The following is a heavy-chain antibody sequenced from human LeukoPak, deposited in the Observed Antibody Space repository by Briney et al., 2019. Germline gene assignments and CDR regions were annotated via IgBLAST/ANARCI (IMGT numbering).Heavy chain of an antibody. Sequence: PSETLSLTCTVSGGSISSYYWSWIRQPPGKGLEWIGYIYYSGSTNYNPSLKSRVTISVDTSKNQFSLKLSSVTAADTAVYYCARGYGSGSYDETRYYYYYMDVWGKGTTVTISS. CDR3: ARGYGSGSYDETRYYYYYMDV. D-gene: IGHD3-10*01. V-gene: IGHV4-59*01. CDR2: IYYSGST. CDR1: GGSISSYY. J-gene: IGHJ6*03.